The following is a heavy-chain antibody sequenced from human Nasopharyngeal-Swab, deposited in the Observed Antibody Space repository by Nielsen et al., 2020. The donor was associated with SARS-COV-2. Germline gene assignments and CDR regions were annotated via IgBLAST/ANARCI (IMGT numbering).Heavy chain of an antibody. V-gene: IGHV3-7*01. CDR2: IRRDGGAR. J-gene: IGHJ4*02. CDR1: GFSLSNYW. Sequence: GESLKISCVGSGFSLSNYWMSWVRQAPGKGLEWVGNIRRDGGARFYVDSVKGRFTISRDNAKNSLYLQMYSLRAEDTAVYYCVRDTGAWDFDYWGQGTLITVSS. CDR3: VRDTGAWDFDY. D-gene: IGHD1-26*01.